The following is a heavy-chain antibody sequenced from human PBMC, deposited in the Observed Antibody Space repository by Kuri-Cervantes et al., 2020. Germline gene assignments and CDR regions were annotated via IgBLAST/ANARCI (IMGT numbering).Heavy chain of an antibody. V-gene: IGHV3-23*01. D-gene: IGHD6-6*01. CDR3: AKLQYSSFLYDY. CDR2: ISGSGGST. Sequence: ETLSLTCAASGFTFSSYAMSWVRQAPGEGLEWVSAISGSGGSTYYADSVKGRFTISRDNSKNTLYLQMNSLRAEDTAVYYCAKLQYSSFLYDYWGQGTLVTVSS. J-gene: IGHJ4*02. CDR1: GFTFSSYA.